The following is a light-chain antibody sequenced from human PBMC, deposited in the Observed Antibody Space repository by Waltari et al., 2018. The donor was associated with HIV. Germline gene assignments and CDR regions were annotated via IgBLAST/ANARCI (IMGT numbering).Light chain of an antibody. V-gene: IGLV8-61*01. CDR1: SGSFSPAPY. CDR3: VLYMGSVGWV. CDR2: TTK. Sequence: VVTQAPWFSMSPAGTVTLHDGSSSGSFSPAPYPHCDPQTPGRAPRKIIYTTKTSSSGVPDRFAGSILGNNAALNIRGAQADDESDYYCVLYMGSVGWVFGGGNRLNVL. J-gene: IGLJ3*02.